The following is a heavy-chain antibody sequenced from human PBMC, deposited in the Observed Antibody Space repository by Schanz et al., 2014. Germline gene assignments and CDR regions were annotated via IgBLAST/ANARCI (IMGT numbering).Heavy chain of an antibody. J-gene: IGHJ4*02. CDR3: ARDGEAAAGCDY. D-gene: IGHD6-13*01. CDR2: FDVEDGET. Sequence: QVQLLQSGSEVKKPGASVKVSCEISGYTVSALAMHWVRQAPGKGLEWLGGFDVEDGETIYAQKFQGRVTMTEDTSTETAYMELSGLRSGDTAVYYCARDGEAAAGCDYWGQGTPVTVSS. CDR1: GYTVSALA. V-gene: IGHV1-24*01.